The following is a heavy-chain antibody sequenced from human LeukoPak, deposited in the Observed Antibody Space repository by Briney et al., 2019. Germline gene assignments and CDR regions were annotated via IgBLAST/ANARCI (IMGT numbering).Heavy chain of an antibody. CDR2: ISWDGGST. D-gene: IGHD3-22*01. Sequence: PGGSLRLSCAASGFTFDDYAMHWVRQAPGKGLEWVSLISWDGGSTYYADSVKGRFTISRDNSKNSLYLQMNSLRAEDTALYYCAKETYDSSGYYGYYFDYWGQGTLVTVSS. CDR3: AKETYDSSGYYGYYFDY. V-gene: IGHV3-43D*03. J-gene: IGHJ4*02. CDR1: GFTFDDYA.